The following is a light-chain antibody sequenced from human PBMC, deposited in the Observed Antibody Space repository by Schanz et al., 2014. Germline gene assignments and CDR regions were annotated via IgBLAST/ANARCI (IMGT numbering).Light chain of an antibody. Sequence: VMTQSPATLSVSAGERATLSCRASQSVTTKIAWYQQHSGQAPRLLIHDASTRATGIPGRFSGSGSGTDFTLTISRLEPEDFAVYYCQQYGSSPWTFGQGTKVEIK. CDR3: QQYGSSPWT. CDR2: DAS. CDR1: QSVTTK. J-gene: IGKJ1*01. V-gene: IGKV3-20*01.